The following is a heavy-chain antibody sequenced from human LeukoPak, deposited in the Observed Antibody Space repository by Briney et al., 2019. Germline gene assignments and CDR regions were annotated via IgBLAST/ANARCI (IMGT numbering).Heavy chain of an antibody. Sequence: SETLSLTCTVSGDSISSTSYYWDWIRQPPGKGLEWIGDIYYRGSTYYNPSLKSRVSISIDTSNNQFSLTLNSVTAADTALYFCARRRYYDSTGYLDWGQGTLVTVSS. V-gene: IGHV4-39*01. CDR3: ARRRYYDSTGYLD. J-gene: IGHJ1*01. CDR2: IYYRGST. CDR1: GDSISSTSYY. D-gene: IGHD3-22*01.